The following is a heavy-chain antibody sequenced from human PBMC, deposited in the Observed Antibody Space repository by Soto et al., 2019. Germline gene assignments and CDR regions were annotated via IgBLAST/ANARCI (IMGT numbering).Heavy chain of an antibody. Sequence: GRTLSLAGAASGFTFSTYSMNSVRHSPGKGLECVSSISSSSSYIYYADSVKGRFTISRDNAKNSLYLQMNSLRAEDTAVYYCARKPRGSSGWYPFDYWGQGKRVIVA. CDR3: ARKPRGSSGWYPFDY. D-gene: IGHD6-19*01. J-gene: IGHJ4*02. CDR2: ISSSSSYI. V-gene: IGHV3-21*01. CDR1: GFTFSTYS.